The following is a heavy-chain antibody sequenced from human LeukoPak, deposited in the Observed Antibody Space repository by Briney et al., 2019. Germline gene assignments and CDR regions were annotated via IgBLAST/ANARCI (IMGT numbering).Heavy chain of an antibody. CDR2: MYTNGES. D-gene: IGHD3-16*01. CDR1: GGSINSQY. Sequence: SETLSLTCTVSGGSINSQYWSWIRQPAGKGLEWIGRMYTNGESDYNPSLKSRVTISVDTSKKQFSLKLNSMTAADTAVYYCARGYYGGAVDSWGQGILVIVSS. J-gene: IGHJ4*02. V-gene: IGHV4-4*07. CDR3: ARGYYGGAVDS.